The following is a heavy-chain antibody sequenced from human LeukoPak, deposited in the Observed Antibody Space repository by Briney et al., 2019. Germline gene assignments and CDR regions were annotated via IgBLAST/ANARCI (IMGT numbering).Heavy chain of an antibody. CDR1: GFTFSSYG. CDR3: ARTYYYDSSGYFF. CDR2: IKQDGSEK. V-gene: IGHV3-7*01. D-gene: IGHD3-22*01. Sequence: GGSLRLSCAASGFTFSSYGMSWVRQAPGKGLEWVANIKQDGSEKYYVDSVKGRFTISRDNAKNSLYLQMNSLRAEDTAVYYCARTYYYDSSGYFFWGQGTLVTVSS. J-gene: IGHJ4*02.